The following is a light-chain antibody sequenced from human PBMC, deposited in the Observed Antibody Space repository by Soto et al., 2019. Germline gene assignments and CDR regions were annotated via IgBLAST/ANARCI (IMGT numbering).Light chain of an antibody. CDR2: STN. J-gene: IGLJ3*02. CDR3: VLYMGSGIWV. V-gene: IGLV8-61*01. Sequence: QTVVTQEPSFSVSPGRTVTLTCGLSSGSVSTSYYPSWYQQTPGQAPRTLIYSTNTRSSGGPDRFSGSILGNKAALTITGAHAYDESDYYCVLYMGSGIWVFGGGTKLTVL. CDR1: SGSVSTSYY.